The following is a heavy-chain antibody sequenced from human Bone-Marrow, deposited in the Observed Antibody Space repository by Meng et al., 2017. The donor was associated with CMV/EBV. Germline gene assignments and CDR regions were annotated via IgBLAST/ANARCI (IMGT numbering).Heavy chain of an antibody. V-gene: IGHV1-69*05. Sequence: SVKVTCKASGGTFSRYAISWVRQAPGRGLEWRGGIIPICGTENYAQKFQGRVTITTDESTSTAYMELSSLRSEDTAVYYCASGSFTDYCGQGTLVTVSS. CDR2: IIPICGTE. CDR3: ASGSFTDY. J-gene: IGHJ4*02. D-gene: IGHD1-26*01. CDR1: GGTFSRYA.